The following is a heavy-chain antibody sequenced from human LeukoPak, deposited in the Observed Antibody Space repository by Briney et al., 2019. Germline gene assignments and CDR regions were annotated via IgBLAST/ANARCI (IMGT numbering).Heavy chain of an antibody. D-gene: IGHD6-13*01. CDR3: AREYGSSWTYWYFDL. CDR2: IYTSGST. Sequence: SQTLSLTCTVSGGSIAGGSDYWSWIRQLAGKGLEWIGRIYTSGSTIYNPSLKSRVTISVDTSKNQFSLKLSSMTAADTAVYFCAREYGSSWTYWYFDLWGRGTLVTVSS. CDR1: GGSIAGGSDY. J-gene: IGHJ2*01. V-gene: IGHV4-61*02.